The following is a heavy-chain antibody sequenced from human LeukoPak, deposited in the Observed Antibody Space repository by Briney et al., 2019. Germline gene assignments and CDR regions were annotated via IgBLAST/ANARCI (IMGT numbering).Heavy chain of an antibody. V-gene: IGHV3-30*03. CDR2: ISYDGGNK. J-gene: IGHJ4*02. CDR1: GFTFNSYD. Sequence: GRSLRLSCAASGFTFNSYDMHWVRQAPGKGLEWVAVISYDGGNKYYVDSVKGRFTISRDNSKNTLYLQMTSLRAEDTALYYCARKVWENDYWGQGTLVTVSS. CDR3: ARKVWENDY. D-gene: IGHD3-16*01.